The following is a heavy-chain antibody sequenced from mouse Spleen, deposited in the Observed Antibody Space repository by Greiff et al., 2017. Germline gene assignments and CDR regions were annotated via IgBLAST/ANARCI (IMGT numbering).Heavy chain of an antibody. CDR2: IYPGDGDT. J-gene: IGHJ3*01. D-gene: IGHD1-1*02. CDR3: ARSAGGMNAMDY. CDR1: GYAFSSSW. Sequence: VQLKESGPELVKPGASVKISCKASGYAFSSSWMNWVKQRPGQGLEWIGRIYPGDGDTNYNGKFKGKATLTADKSSSTAYMQLSSLTSVDSAVYFCARSAGGMNAMDYWGQGTLVTVSA. V-gene: IGHV1-82*01.